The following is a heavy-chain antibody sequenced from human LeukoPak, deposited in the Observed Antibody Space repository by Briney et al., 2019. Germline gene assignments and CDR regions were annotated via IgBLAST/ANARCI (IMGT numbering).Heavy chain of an antibody. J-gene: IGHJ4*02. CDR2: ISGSGGST. CDR1: GFTFNNYA. Sequence: GGSLRLSCAASGFTFNNYAMTWVRQAPGKGLEWVSGISGSGGSTFYSVKGRFTISRDNSKNTLFLQMNRLRAEDTAIYYCAKAGEYCPDGSCYSENYYFDYWGQGTLVTVSS. CDR3: AKAGEYCPDGSCYSENYYFDY. V-gene: IGHV3-23*01. D-gene: IGHD2-15*01.